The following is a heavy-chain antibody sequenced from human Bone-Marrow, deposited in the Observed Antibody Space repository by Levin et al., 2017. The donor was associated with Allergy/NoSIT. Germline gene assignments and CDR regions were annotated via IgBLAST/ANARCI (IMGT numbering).Heavy chain of an antibody. V-gene: IGHV3-53*01. CDR3: ARDYYYVWGSYEG. D-gene: IGHD3-16*01. CDR2: IFNDGGT. Sequence: GGSLRLSCAASGFTVSSNYMSWVRQAPGKGLEWVSVIFNDGGTYYADSVKGRFTISRDNSKNTVFLQMNSLRAEDTAVYYCARDYYYVWGSYEGWGQGTLVTVSS. J-gene: IGHJ4*02. CDR1: GFTVSSNY.